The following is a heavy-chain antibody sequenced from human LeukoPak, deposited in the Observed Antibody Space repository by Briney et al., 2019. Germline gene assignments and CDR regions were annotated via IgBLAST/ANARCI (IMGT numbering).Heavy chain of an antibody. CDR3: ARRRDRGYDFDP. CDR2: IYYDGST. J-gene: IGHJ5*02. Sequence: SETLSLTCTVPGGSISGGDYYWSWIRQHPGKGLEWVGYIYYDGSTFYNPSLKSRLTISLDTSESQFSLRLSSVTAADTAVYYCARRRDRGYDFDPWGRGALVTVSS. V-gene: IGHV4-31*03. D-gene: IGHD5-12*01. CDR1: GGSISGGDYY.